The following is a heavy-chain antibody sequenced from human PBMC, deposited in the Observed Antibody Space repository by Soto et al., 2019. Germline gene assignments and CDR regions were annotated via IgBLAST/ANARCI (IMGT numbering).Heavy chain of an antibody. J-gene: IGHJ6*02. Sequence: QVRLVESGGGVVQPGRSLRLSCAASGFTFSSYGMHWVRQAPGKGLEWVAVIWYDGSNKYYADSVKGRFTISRDTSKKKLYLQMNSLRAEDTAVYYCARDPSIAAAGGPLKWELNPLYNMDVWGQGTTVTVSS. CDR3: ARDPSIAAAGGPLKWELNPLYNMDV. CDR1: GFTFSSYG. CDR2: IWYDGSNK. D-gene: IGHD6-13*01. V-gene: IGHV3-33*01.